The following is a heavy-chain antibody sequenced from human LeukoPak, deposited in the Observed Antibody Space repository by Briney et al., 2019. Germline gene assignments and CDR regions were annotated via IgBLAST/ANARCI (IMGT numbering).Heavy chain of an antibody. CDR3: ARDAYTATGYYPY. D-gene: IGHD3-9*01. Sequence: SETLSLTCAVYGGSFSGYYWSWIRQPPGKGLEWIGEINYSGSTNYNPSLKSRVTISVDTSKNQFSLKLSSVTAADTAVYYCARDAYTATGYYPYWGQGTLVTVSS. J-gene: IGHJ4*02. V-gene: IGHV4-34*01. CDR2: INYSGST. CDR1: GGSFSGYY.